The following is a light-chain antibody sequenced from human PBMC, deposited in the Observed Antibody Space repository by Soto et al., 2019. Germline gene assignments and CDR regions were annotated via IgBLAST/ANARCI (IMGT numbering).Light chain of an antibody. CDR2: VAS. CDR3: LQQNNYPRT. J-gene: IGKJ2*01. V-gene: IGKV1-17*01. CDR1: QGIRND. Sequence: DIQMTQSPSSLSASVGDRVTITCRASQGIRNDLSWYQQKPREAPKRLVYVASSLDGGVPARFSGSGSGTEFTLTINSLQSEDFANDYCLQQNNYPRTFGQGTEVEFK.